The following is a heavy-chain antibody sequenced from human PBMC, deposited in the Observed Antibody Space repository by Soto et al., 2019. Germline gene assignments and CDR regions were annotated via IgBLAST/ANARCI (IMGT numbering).Heavy chain of an antibody. D-gene: IGHD1-7*01. J-gene: IGHJ6*02. Sequence: SETLSLTCTVSGGSISSYYWSWIRQPPGKGLEWIGYIYYSGSTNYNPSLKSRVTISVDTSKNQFSRKLSSVTAADTAVYYCARLNWNYYYYYYGMDVWGQGTTVTVSS. CDR2: IYYSGST. CDR1: GGSISSYY. V-gene: IGHV4-59*08. CDR3: ARLNWNYYYYYYGMDV.